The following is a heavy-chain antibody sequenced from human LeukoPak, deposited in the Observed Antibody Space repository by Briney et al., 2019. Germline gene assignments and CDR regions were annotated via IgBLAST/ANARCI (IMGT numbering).Heavy chain of an antibody. CDR2: INHSGST. V-gene: IGHV4-39*07. J-gene: IGHJ4*02. CDR3: AGITMLRGAPIDY. Sequence: PSETLSLTCTVSGGSISSSSYYWSWIRQPPGKGLEWIWEINHSGSTNYNPSLKSRVTISVDTSKNQFSLKLSSVTAADTAVYYCAGITMLRGAPIDYWGQGTLVTVSS. CDR1: GGSISSSSYY. D-gene: IGHD3-10*01.